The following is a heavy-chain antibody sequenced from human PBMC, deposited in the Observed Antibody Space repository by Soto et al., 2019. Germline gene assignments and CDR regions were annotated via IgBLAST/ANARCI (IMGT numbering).Heavy chain of an antibody. J-gene: IGHJ4*02. V-gene: IGHV3-33*01. CDR3: ATTGPY. Sequence: QVQLVESGGGVVQPGRSLRLSCAASGFTFSSYGMHWVRQAPGKGLEWVAVIWFDGSNKFYADSVKGRFTISRDNSKNTVSLLMNILSDEDSAAYYSATTGPYWGQGTLVTVSS. CDR2: IWFDGSNK. CDR1: GFTFSSYG.